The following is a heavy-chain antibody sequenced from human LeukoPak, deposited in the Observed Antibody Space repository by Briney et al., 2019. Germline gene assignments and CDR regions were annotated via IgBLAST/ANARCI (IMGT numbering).Heavy chain of an antibody. J-gene: IGHJ4*02. CDR2: IYYSGST. CDR1: GGSISSSSYY. D-gene: IGHD1-26*01. V-gene: IGHV4-39*07. Sequence: SETLSLTCTVSGGSISSSSYYWGWIRQPPGKGLEWIGSIYYSGSTYYNPSLKSRVTISVDTSKNQFSLKLSSVTAADTAVYYCARDLVEWELPSGGCFDYWGQGTLVTVSS. CDR3: ARDLVEWELPSGGCFDY.